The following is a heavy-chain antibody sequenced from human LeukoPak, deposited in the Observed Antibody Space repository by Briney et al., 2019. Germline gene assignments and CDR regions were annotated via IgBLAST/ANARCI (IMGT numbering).Heavy chain of an antibody. D-gene: IGHD6-13*01. Sequence: ETLSLTCAVYGGSFSGYYWSWIRQPPGKGLEWIGEINHSGSTNYNPSLKSRVTISVDTSKNQFSLKLSSVTAADTAVYYCARGRRIAAAGTLFDYWGQGTLATVSS. CDR1: GGSFSGYY. J-gene: IGHJ4*02. CDR3: ARGRRIAAAGTLFDY. V-gene: IGHV4-34*01. CDR2: INHSGST.